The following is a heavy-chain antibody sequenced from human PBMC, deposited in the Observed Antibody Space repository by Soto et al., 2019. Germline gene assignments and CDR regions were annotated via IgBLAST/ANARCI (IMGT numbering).Heavy chain of an antibody. J-gene: IGHJ4*02. D-gene: IGHD2-15*01. CDR2: ISAYNGNT. V-gene: IGHV1-18*01. Sequence: ASVKVSCKASGYTFTSYGISWVRQAPGQGLEWMGWISAYNGNTNYAQKLQGRVTMTTDTSTSTAYMELRSLRSDDTAVYYCARSASSYYCSGGSCYGGEYYFDYWGQGTLVTVSS. CDR3: ARSASSYYCSGGSCYGGEYYFDY. CDR1: GYTFTSYG.